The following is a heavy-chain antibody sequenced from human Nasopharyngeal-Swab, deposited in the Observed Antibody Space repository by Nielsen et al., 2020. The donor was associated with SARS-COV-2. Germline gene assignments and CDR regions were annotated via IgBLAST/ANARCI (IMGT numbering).Heavy chain of an antibody. CDR3: ARTPYCGGDCYRHFDY. Sequence: KISCKASGGTFSSYAISWVRQAPGQGLEWMGGIIPILGIANYAQKFQGRVTITADKSTSTAYMELSSLRSEDTAVYYCARTPYCGGDCYRHFDYWGQGTLVTVSS. J-gene: IGHJ4*02. CDR2: IIPILGIA. CDR1: GGTFSSYA. D-gene: IGHD2-21*02. V-gene: IGHV1-69*10.